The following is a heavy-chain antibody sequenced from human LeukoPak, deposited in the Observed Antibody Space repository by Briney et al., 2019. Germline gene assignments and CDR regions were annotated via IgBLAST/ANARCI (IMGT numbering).Heavy chain of an antibody. CDR1: GGSISSYY. CDR3: SKHPHNRGGYNWADY. Sequence: TSETLSLTCTVSGGSISSYYMSWIRQPPGKGLEWVGYIYYKGSTNYKPSLTSRDTISVDTSKNQFYLKLSSVTAPDTEVNSFSKHPHNRGGYNWADYWGQGTLVTASA. CDR2: IYYKGST. D-gene: IGHD5-24*01. J-gene: IGHJ4*01. V-gene: IGHV4-59*08.